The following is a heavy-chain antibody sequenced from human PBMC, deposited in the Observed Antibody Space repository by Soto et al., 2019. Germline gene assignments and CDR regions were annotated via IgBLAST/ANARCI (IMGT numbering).Heavy chain of an antibody. CDR1: GYTFTTYG. Sequence: QVQLVQSGAEVRKPGASVKVSCKASGYTFTTYGISWVRQAPGQGFEWMGWISGYDGHTKYAQKFQGRIIMTTDTSTSTVYMDLRSLRSDDTAVYYCAREGEMPYYYYGLDVWGQGTTVTVSS. CDR3: AREGEMPYYYYGLDV. J-gene: IGHJ6*02. D-gene: IGHD3-16*01. V-gene: IGHV1-18*01. CDR2: ISGYDGHT.